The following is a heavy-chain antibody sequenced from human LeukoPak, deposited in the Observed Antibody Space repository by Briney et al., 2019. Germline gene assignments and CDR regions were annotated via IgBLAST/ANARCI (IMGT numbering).Heavy chain of an antibody. CDR3: AKCSASYYNDAFDI. CDR2: IRGGGGHT. Sequence: GGSLRLSCAASGFTFNNYAMNWVRQAPGKGLEWLSYIRGGGGHTRYSDSEKGRFTISRDNSKNMLYLQMNSLRAEDTAIYYCAKCSASYYNDAFDIWGRGTMVTVSS. D-gene: IGHD3-10*02. J-gene: IGHJ3*02. CDR1: GFTFNNYA. V-gene: IGHV3-23*01.